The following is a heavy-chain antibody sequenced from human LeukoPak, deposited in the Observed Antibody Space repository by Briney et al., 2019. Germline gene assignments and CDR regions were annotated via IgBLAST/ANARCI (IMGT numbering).Heavy chain of an antibody. CDR2: ISYDGSNK. CDR1: GFTFSSYA. V-gene: IGHV3-30-3*01. D-gene: IGHD3-16*01. Sequence: GGSLRLSCAASGFTFSSYAMHWVRQAPGKGLEWVAVISYDGSNKYYADSVKGRFTISRDNSKNTLYLQMNSLRAEDTAVYYCARSGGGGVFWGQGTLVTVSS. J-gene: IGHJ4*02. CDR3: ARSGGGGVF.